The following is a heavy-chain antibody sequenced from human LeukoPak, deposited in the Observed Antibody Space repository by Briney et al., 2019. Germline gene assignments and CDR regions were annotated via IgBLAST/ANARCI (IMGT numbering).Heavy chain of an antibody. Sequence: QPGGSLRLSCAASGFAFNTYAMHWVRQAPGKGLEWLAVISYDATNKYYADSVKGRFTISRDNSKNTLSLQMNSLRAEDTAVYYCGRDRGSGWFLDYWGQGTLVTVSS. V-gene: IGHV3-30-3*01. CDR1: GFAFNTYA. CDR2: ISYDATNK. D-gene: IGHD6-19*01. J-gene: IGHJ4*02. CDR3: GRDRGSGWFLDY.